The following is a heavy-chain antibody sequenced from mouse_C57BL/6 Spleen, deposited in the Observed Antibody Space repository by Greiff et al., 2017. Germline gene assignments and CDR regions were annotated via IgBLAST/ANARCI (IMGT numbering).Heavy chain of an antibody. Sequence: EVKLLESGPELVKPGASVKISCKASGYSFTDYNMNWVKQSNGKSLEWIGVINPNYGTTSYNQKFKGKATLTVDQSSSTAYMQLNSLTSEDSAVYYCARGGPYSNDAMDYWGQGTSVTVSS. CDR2: INPNYGTT. V-gene: IGHV1-39*01. J-gene: IGHJ4*01. D-gene: IGHD2-5*01. CDR3: ARGGPYSNDAMDY. CDR1: GYSFTDYN.